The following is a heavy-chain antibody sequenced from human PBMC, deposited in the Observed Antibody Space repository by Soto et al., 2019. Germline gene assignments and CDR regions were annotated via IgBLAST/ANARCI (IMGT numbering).Heavy chain of an antibody. D-gene: IGHD2-8*01. V-gene: IGHV1-2*04. Sequence: ASVKVSCKASGYSFTDYHIHWVRQAPGQGLEWLGRINRKSGGTSTAQKFQGWVTMTRDRSISTVYMELTRLRSDDTAVYFCARGHSTDCSNGVCSFFYNHEMDVWGQGTTVTVSS. J-gene: IGHJ6*02. CDR1: GYSFTDYH. CDR3: ARGHSTDCSNGVCSFFYNHEMDV. CDR2: INRKSGGT.